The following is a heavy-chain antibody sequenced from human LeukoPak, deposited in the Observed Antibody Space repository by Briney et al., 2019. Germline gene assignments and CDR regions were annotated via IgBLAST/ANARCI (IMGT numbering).Heavy chain of an antibody. CDR1: GFTFSIYA. CDR2: ISGRGGST. Sequence: PGGSLRLSCAASGFTFSIYAMRWVRQAPGKGLEWVSAISGRGGSTYYADSVKGRFTISRHNSKDTLYLQMNSLRAEDTAVYYCAKPAVAGTLDYWGQGTLVTVSS. V-gene: IGHV3-23*01. CDR3: AKPAVAGTLDY. J-gene: IGHJ4*02. D-gene: IGHD6-19*01.